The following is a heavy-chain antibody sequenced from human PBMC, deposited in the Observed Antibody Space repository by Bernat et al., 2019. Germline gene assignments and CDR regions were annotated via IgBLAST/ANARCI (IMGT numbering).Heavy chain of an antibody. CDR3: ARADHYGMDV. CDR2: ISYDGSNK. J-gene: IGHJ6*02. CDR1: GFTFSSYG. V-gene: IGHV3-30*03. Sequence: QVQLVESGGGVVQPGRSLGLSCAASGFTFSSYGMHWVRQAPGKGLEWVAVISYDGSNKYYADSVKGRFTISRDKSKNTLYLQMNSLRAEDTAVYYCARADHYGMDVWGQGTTVTVSS.